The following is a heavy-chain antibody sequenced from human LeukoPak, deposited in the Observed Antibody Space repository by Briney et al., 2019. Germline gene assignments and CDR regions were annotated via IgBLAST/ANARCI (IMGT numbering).Heavy chain of an antibody. CDR2: IYYSGST. V-gene: IGHV4-59*01. Sequence: PSETLSLTCTVSGGSISSYYWSWIRQPPGKGLEWIGYIYYSGSTNYNPSLKGRVTISVDTSKNQFSLKLSSVTAADTAVYYCARGLYSSGWYPFDYWGQGTLVTVSS. CDR3: ARGLYSSGWYPFDY. J-gene: IGHJ4*02. CDR1: GGSISSYY. D-gene: IGHD6-19*01.